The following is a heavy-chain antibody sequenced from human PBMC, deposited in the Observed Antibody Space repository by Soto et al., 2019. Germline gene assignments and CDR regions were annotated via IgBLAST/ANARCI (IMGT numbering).Heavy chain of an antibody. CDR2: ISHSGST. Sequence: QVQLQESGPRLVKPSGTLSLTCAVSSGSISSTSWCSWVRQPPGKGLEWIGEISHSGSTNYNASLKSRVIISVDKSKNQFSLRLTSVTAADTAINYCARLISVAHTGYFDYWGQGTLVTVSS. J-gene: IGHJ4*02. D-gene: IGHD2-8*02. CDR3: ARLISVAHTGYFDY. CDR1: SGSISSTSW. V-gene: IGHV4-4*02.